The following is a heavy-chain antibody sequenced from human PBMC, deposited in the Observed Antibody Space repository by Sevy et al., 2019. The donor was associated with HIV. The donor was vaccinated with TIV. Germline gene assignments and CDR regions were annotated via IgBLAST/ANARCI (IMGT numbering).Heavy chain of an antibody. CDR2: ISWNSGSI. CDR1: GFTFDDYA. V-gene: IGHV3-9*01. D-gene: IGHD1-7*01. Sequence: GGSLRLSCAASGFTFDDYAMHWVRQAPGKGLEWVSGISWNSGSIGYADSVKGRFTISRDNAKKSLYLQMNSLRPEDTALCYCAKDRELELRSGGMDVWGQGTTVTVFS. J-gene: IGHJ6*02. CDR3: AKDRELELRSGGMDV.